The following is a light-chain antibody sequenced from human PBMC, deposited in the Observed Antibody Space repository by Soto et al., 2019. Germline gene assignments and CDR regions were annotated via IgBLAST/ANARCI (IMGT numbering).Light chain of an antibody. CDR1: QSLAGNY. CDR3: QQYVSKTT. V-gene: IGKV3-20*01. Sequence: DIVLTQSPGTLSLSPGETATLSCRASQSLAGNYLAWYQQKPGQAPRLLISGASSRATGIPDRFSGSGSGTDFTFTISRLEPEDFAVYYCQQYVSKTTFGPGTKVDIK. CDR2: GAS. J-gene: IGKJ3*01.